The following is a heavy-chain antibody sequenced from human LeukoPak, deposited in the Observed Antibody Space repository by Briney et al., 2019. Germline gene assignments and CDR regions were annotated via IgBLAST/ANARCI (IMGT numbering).Heavy chain of an antibody. J-gene: IGHJ4*02. CDR3: ASQDETYYYDSSGYFLVY. CDR2: IIPIFGTA. Sequence: SVKVSCKASGGTFSSYAISWARQAPGQGLEWMGGIIPIFGTANYAQKFQGRVTITADESTSTAYMELSSLRSEDTAVYYCASQDETYYYDSSGYFLVYWGQGTLVTVSS. D-gene: IGHD3-22*01. V-gene: IGHV1-69*01. CDR1: GGTFSSYA.